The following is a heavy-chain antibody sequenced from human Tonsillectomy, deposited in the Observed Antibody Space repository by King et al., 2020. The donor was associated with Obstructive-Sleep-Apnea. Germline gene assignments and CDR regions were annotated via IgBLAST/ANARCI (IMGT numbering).Heavy chain of an antibody. V-gene: IGHV4-31*03. J-gene: IGHJ6*02. CDR3: ARGEGQQLVAFSYYYGMDV. CDR2: IFYSGST. CDR1: GGSIRSGGYY. D-gene: IGHD6-13*01. Sequence: VQLQESGPGPVKPSQTLSLTCTVSGGSIRSGGYYWSWIRQHPGKGLEWIGYIFYSGSTYYNPSLKSRVTISVDTSKNQFSLNLISVTAADTAVYYCARGEGQQLVAFSYYYGMDVRGQGTTVTVSS.